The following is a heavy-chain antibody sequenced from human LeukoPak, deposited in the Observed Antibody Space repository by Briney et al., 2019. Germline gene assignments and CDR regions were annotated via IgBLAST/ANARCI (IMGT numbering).Heavy chain of an antibody. CDR3: GRHAPYSNYDL. D-gene: IGHD2/OR15-2a*01. CDR1: GDSVSSSTAA. CDR2: TYYRSKWYN. V-gene: IGHV6-1*01. J-gene: IGHJ5*02. Sequence: SQTLSLTCVISGDSVSSSTAAWNWIRQSPSGGLQWLGRTYYRSKWYNEYAVSVKGRITINPDTSKNQFSLRLSSVTAADTAMYYCGRHAPYSNYDLWGQGTLVTVSS.